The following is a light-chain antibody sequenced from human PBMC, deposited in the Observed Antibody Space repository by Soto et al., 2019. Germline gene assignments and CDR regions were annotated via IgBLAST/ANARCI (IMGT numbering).Light chain of an antibody. CDR3: QHSIT. V-gene: IGKV3-15*01. Sequence: EIVMTQSPATLSVSPGAPGSLSCRASPGAGYFLAWYPQKPGQAPRLLIYGASTRATGIPARFSGSGSGTEFTLTISSLQSEDFAVYYCQHSITFGQGTRLEIK. J-gene: IGKJ5*01. CDR1: PGAGYF. CDR2: GAS.